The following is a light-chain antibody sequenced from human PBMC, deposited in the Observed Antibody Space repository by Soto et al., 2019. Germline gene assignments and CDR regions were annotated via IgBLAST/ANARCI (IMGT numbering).Light chain of an antibody. J-gene: IGKJ4*01. CDR3: QQYGNSPPIT. CDR1: QSFSSSY. CDR2: GAS. Sequence: IVMTQSPATLSVSPGERATLSCRASQSFSSSYLAWYQQKPGQAPRLLIYGASSRATGIPDRFSGSGSGTDFTLTISRLEPEDFAVYYCQQYGNSPPITFGGGTKVDIK. V-gene: IGKV3-20*01.